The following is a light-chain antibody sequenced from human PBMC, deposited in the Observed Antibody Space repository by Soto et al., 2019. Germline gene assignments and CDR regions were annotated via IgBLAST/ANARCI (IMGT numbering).Light chain of an antibody. CDR2: GNS. J-gene: IGLJ3*02. CDR3: QSYDSSLSGWG. V-gene: IGLV1-40*01. CDR1: SSNIGAGYD. Sequence: SVLTQPPSVSGAPGQRVTISCAGSSSNIGAGYDVHWYQQVPGTAPKLLIYGNSNRPSGVLDRFSGSKSGTSASLAITGLQAEDEADYYCQSYDSSLSGWGFGGGTKLTVL.